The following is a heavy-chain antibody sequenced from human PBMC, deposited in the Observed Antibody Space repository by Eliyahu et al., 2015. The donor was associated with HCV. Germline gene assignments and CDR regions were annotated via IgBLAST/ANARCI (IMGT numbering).Heavy chain of an antibody. D-gene: IGHD5-24*01. CDR2: IRQKSXXYSK. CDR3: VRDDGNYRWDY. CDR1: GFLFGDYR. J-gene: IGHJ4*02. V-gene: IGHV3-72*01. Sequence: EVQLVESGGGLVQPGGSLRLSCAASGFLFGDYRMDWVRQAPGKGLGXVGRIRQKSXXYSKEYAASVRGRFTVSRDDLKRSLYLQMNSLETEDTAVYYCVRDDGNYRWDYWGQGALVTVSS.